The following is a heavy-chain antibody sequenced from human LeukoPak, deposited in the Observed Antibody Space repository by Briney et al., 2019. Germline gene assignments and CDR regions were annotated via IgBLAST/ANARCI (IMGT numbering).Heavy chain of an antibody. Sequence: GYIYYSGSTNYNPSLKSRVTISVDTSKNQFSLKLNSVTAADTAVYYCARDRDGYNRFDSWGQGTLVTVSS. CDR2: IYYSGST. D-gene: IGHD5-24*01. J-gene: IGHJ4*02. CDR3: ARDRDGYNRFDS. V-gene: IGHV4-59*01.